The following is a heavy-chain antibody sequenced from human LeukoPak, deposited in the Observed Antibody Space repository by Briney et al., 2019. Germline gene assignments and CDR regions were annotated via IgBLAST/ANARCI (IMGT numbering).Heavy chain of an antibody. CDR3: ARVVFWNDGAFDI. V-gene: IGHV1-2*02. CDR1: GYTFTGYY. D-gene: IGHD1-1*01. J-gene: IGHJ3*02. CDR2: INPNSGGT. Sequence: ASVTVSCKASGYTFTGYYMHWVRQAPGQGLEWMGWINPNSGGTNYAQKFQGRVTMTRDTSISTAYMELSRLRSDDTAVYYCARVVFWNDGAFDIWGQGTMVTVSS.